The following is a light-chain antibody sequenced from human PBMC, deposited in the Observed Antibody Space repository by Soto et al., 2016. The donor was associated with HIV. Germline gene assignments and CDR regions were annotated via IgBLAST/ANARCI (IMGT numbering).Light chain of an antibody. CDR3: NSRDSSGNQWV. CDR1: SLRSYY. V-gene: IGLV3-19*01. Sequence: SSELTQDPAVSVALGQTVRITCQGDSLRSYYASWYQQKPGQAPILVMYGKNNRPSGIPDRFSGSISGNTGSLTITGTQAEDEADYYCNSRDSSGNQWVFGGGTKLTVL. J-gene: IGLJ3*02. CDR2: GKN.